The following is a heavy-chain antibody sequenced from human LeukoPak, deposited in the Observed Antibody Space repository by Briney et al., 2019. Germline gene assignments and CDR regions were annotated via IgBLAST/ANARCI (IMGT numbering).Heavy chain of an antibody. CDR2: ISWNSGSI. CDR3: AKAGGGYAYYYYYYGMDV. CDR1: GFTFSSYW. V-gene: IGHV3-74*01. Sequence: GGSLRLSCAASGFTFSSYWMHWVRQAPGKGLVWVSRISWNSGSIGYADSVKGRFTISRDNAKNTLYLQMNSLRAEDTAVYYCAKAGGGYAYYYYYYGMDVWGQGTTVTVSS. D-gene: IGHD3-22*01. J-gene: IGHJ6*02.